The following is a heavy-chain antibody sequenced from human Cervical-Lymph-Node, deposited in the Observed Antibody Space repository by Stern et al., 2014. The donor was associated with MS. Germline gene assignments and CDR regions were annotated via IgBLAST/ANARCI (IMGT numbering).Heavy chain of an antibody. V-gene: IGHV3-9*01. CDR2: ISWNSGAI. CDR3: AKSSESSNWYGYFQH. Sequence: QLVESGGGLVQPGRSLRLSCAASRFTFDDYAMHWVRQAPGKGLEWVSGISWNSGAIHYAESVKGRFTISRDNAKNSLYLQMSSLRAEDTAMYYCAKSSESSNWYGYFQHWGQGTLVSVSS. J-gene: IGHJ1*01. D-gene: IGHD6-13*01. CDR1: RFTFDDYA.